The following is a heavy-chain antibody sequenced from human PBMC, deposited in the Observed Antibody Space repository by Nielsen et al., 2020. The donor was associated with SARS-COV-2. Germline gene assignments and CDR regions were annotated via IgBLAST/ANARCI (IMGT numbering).Heavy chain of an antibody. CDR1: GGSISSGGYY. D-gene: IGHD3-3*01. V-gene: IGHV4-31*03. J-gene: IGHJ4*02. CDR3: ARNTPITIFGVVSAFDY. Sequence: SETLSLTCTVSGGSISSGGYYWSWIRQHPGKGLEWIGYIYYSGSTYYNPSLKSRVTISVDTSKNQFSLKLSSVTAAATAVYYCARNTPITIFGVVSAFDYWGQGTLVTVSS. CDR2: IYYSGST.